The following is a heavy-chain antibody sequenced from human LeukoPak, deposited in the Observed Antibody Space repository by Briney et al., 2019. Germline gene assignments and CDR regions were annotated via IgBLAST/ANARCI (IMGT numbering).Heavy chain of an antibody. V-gene: IGHV1-69*05. Sequence: SVKVSCKASGSTFSRSAISWVRQAPGQGLQWMGGVIPILGTTNYAQRFQDRVSITTDDSTSTSYMEFRSLRSVDTAVYYCARYDGSATMGFDSWGQGTLVTVSS. CDR3: ARYDGSATMGFDS. CDR1: GSTFSRSA. CDR2: VIPILGTT. D-gene: IGHD1-26*01. J-gene: IGHJ4*02.